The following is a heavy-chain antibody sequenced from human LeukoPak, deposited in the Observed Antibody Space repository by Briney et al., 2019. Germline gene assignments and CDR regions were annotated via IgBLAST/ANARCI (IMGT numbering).Heavy chain of an antibody. Sequence: GASVNVSCKASGYTFTSYAMHWVRQAPGQRLEWMGWINAGNGNTKYSQKFQGRVTITRDNSASTPYMEMSSLRSEDTAVYYCARDQKLLDYWGQGTLVTVSS. CDR3: ARDQKLLDY. J-gene: IGHJ4*02. V-gene: IGHV1-3*01. CDR2: INAGNGNT. CDR1: GYTFTSYA.